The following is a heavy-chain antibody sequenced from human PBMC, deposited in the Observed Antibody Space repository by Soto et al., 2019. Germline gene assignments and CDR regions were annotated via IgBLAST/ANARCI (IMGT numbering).Heavy chain of an antibody. CDR1: GFIFSSYA. CDR3: ARGYGIGGATFDI. J-gene: IGHJ3*02. Sequence: GGSLRLSCAASGFIFSSYAMHWVRQAPGKGLEWVAVISYDGSNKYYADSVKGRFTISRDNSKNTLYLQMISLRAEDTAVYYCARGYGIGGATFDIWGQGTMVTVSS. V-gene: IGHV3-30-3*01. CDR2: ISYDGSNK. D-gene: IGHD2-15*01.